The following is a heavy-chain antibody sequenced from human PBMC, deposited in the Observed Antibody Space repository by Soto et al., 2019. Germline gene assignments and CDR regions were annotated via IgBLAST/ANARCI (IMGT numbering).Heavy chain of an antibody. Sequence: GGSLRLSCAASGFTFSSYEMNWVRQAPGKGLEGVSYISSSGSTINYADSVKGRFTISRYNAKNSLYLQLNSLRAEDESVYYCAREAIAGDGIDDDAFDIWGQGTMVTVSS. CDR2: ISSSGSTI. J-gene: IGHJ3*02. CDR3: AREAIAGDGIDDDAFDI. V-gene: IGHV3-48*03. CDR1: GFTFSSYE. D-gene: IGHD6-13*01.